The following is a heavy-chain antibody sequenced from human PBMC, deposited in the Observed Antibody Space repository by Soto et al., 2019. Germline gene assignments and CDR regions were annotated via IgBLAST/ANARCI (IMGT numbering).Heavy chain of an antibody. CDR3: ASVAPEHSSTPRRCDF. D-gene: IGHD6-13*01. CDR1: GFTFGIYA. CDR2: ISGSGCSI. Sequence: EVQLLESGGGLVQPGVSLRLSCAASGFTFGIYAMSWVRQAPGKGLEWVSRISGSGCSIYYSHSVKGRFTISRDKTKEPLALQMTSPRAEDTAVYHCASVAPEHSSTPRRCDFWGQGTLVTVSS. J-gene: IGHJ4*02. V-gene: IGHV3-23*01.